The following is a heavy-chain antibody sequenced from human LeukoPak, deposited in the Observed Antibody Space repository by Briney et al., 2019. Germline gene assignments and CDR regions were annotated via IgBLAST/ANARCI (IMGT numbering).Heavy chain of an antibody. CDR1: GGSISSYY. D-gene: IGHD3-10*01. CDR2: IYYSGST. Sequence: SETLSLTCTVSGGSISSYYWSWIRQPPGKGLEWIGYIYYSGSTNYNPSLTSRVTISVDTSKNQFSLGLTSVTAADTAVYFCARHGIWFGDTNRWFDPWGQGTLVTVSS. J-gene: IGHJ5*02. V-gene: IGHV4-59*08. CDR3: ARHGIWFGDTNRWFDP.